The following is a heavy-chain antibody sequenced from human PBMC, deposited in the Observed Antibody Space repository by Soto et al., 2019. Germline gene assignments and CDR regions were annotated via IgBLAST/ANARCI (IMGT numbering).Heavy chain of an antibody. D-gene: IGHD6-19*01. CDR3: ATNLGSGWKYFDY. CDR1: GYTLTELS. Sequence: ASVKVSCKVSGYTLTELSIHWVRQAPVKGLEWMGGFDPEDGETIYAQKFQGRVTMTEDTYTHTAYMELSSLSSEDTAVYYCATNLGSGWKYFDYWGQ. J-gene: IGHJ4*01. CDR2: FDPEDGET. V-gene: IGHV1-24*01.